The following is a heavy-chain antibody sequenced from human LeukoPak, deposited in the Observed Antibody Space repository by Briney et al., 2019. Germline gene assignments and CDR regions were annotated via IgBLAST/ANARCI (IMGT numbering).Heavy chain of an antibody. CDR3: ARHRRIRGPYGDYGFGVYFDY. Sequence: SETLSLTCTVSGGSISSSSYYWGWIRQPPGKGLEWIGSIYYSGSTYYNPSLKSRVTISVDTSKNQFSLKLSSVTAADTAVSYCARHRRIRGPYGDYGFGVYFDYWGQGTLVTVSS. D-gene: IGHD4-17*01. V-gene: IGHV4-39*01. J-gene: IGHJ4*02. CDR2: IYYSGST. CDR1: GGSISSSSYY.